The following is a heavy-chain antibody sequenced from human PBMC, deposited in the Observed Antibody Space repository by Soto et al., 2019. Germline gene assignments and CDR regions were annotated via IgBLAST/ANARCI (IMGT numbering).Heavy chain of an antibody. CDR3: ARVKGRFGFNWFDP. Sequence: PSETLSLTCAVSGYSISSGYYWGWIRQPPGKGLEWIGSIYHSGCTYYNPSLKSRVTISVDTSKNQFSLKLSSVTAADTAVYYCARVKGRFGFNWFDPWGQGTLVTVSS. V-gene: IGHV4-38-2*01. CDR1: GYSISSGYY. D-gene: IGHD3-16*01. J-gene: IGHJ5*02. CDR2: IYHSGCT.